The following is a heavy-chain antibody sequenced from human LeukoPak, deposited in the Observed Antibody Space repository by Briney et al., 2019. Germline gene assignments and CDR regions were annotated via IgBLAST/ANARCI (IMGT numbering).Heavy chain of an antibody. CDR2: IWYDGTHK. J-gene: IGHJ4*02. V-gene: IGHV3-33*06. Sequence: PGRSLRLSCAASGFTFSSCGFHWVRQAPGKGLEWVAVIWYDGTHKYYADSVKGRLTISRDNSKNTVYLQMNSLRAEDTAVYYCVKDRGDGYRGFDHWGQGTLVTVSS. CDR1: GFTFSSCG. CDR3: VKDRGDGYRGFDH. D-gene: IGHD5-24*01.